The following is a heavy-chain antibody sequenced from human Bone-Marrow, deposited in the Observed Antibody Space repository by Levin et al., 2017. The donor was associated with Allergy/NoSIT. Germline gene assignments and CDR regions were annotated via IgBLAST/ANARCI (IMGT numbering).Heavy chain of an antibody. V-gene: IGHV3-30-3*02. J-gene: IGHJ4*02. CDR2: ISYDGYNE. CDR3: EKISGSYYGSSGGNFDY. D-gene: IGHD1-26*01. CDR1: GLTFSYYA. Sequence: PGGSLRLSCAASGLTFSYYAMHWVRQAPGKGLEWVAVISYDGYNEYYADSVKGRFSISRDNSKSTLYLQMNSLRAEDTAVYYCEKISGSYYGSSGGNFDYWGQGTLVTVSS.